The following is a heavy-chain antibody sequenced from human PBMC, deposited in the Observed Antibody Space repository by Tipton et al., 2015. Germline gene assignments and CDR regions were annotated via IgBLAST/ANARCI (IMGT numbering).Heavy chain of an antibody. D-gene: IGHD3-22*01. CDR1: SDSISKYY. V-gene: IGHV4-59*01. CDR3: ARASIIQGYYHDSSRYYLFNS. J-gene: IGHJ1*01. CDR2: IQYSGST. Sequence: LRLSCSVSSDSISKYYWSWIRQPPGKELEWIGYIQYSGSTNYNPSLKSRVTISVDTSKTQFSLKLSSVIAADTAVYYCARASIIQGYYHDSSRYYLFNSWGQGTLVTVSS.